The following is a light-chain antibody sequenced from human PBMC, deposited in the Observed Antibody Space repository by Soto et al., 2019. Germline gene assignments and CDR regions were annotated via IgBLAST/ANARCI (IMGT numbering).Light chain of an antibody. J-gene: IGLJ2*01. CDR3: QLWDSNSDHVV. CDR1: NIGRKS. CDR2: DDR. Sequence: SYELTQPPSVSVAPGQTARITCGGTNIGRKSVHWYQQKPGQAPVVVVYDDRDRPSGIPKRFSVSNSGNTAALTISRVEAGDEADYYCQLWDSNSDHVVFGGGTQLTVL. V-gene: IGLV3-21*02.